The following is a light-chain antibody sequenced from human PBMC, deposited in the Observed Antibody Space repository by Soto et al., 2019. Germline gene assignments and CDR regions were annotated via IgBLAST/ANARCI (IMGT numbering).Light chain of an antibody. Sequence: QSALTQPRSVSGSPGQSVTFSCTGTSGDIGAYNYVSWYQFHPGKAPKMIIYDVNKRPSGVPDRFSGSKSGNTASLTISWLQAGDEADYYCCSYAHTSRVFGGGTKLTVL. CDR2: DVN. CDR1: SGDIGAYNY. V-gene: IGLV2-11*01. CDR3: CSYAHTSRV. J-gene: IGLJ3*02.